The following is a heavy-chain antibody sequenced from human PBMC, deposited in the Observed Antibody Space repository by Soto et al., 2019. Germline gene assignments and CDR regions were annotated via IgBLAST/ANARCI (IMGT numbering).Heavy chain of an antibody. CDR2: IIPIFGTA. CDR1: GGTFSSYA. Sequence: QVQLVQSGAEVKKPGSSVKVSCKASGGTFSSYAISWVRQAPGQGLEWMGGIIPIFGTANYAQKFQGRVRITADESTSTAYMELSSLRSEDTAVYYCAREIYVDTAMVTHTYFDYWGQGTLVTVSS. V-gene: IGHV1-69*01. D-gene: IGHD5-18*01. J-gene: IGHJ4*02. CDR3: AREIYVDTAMVTHTYFDY.